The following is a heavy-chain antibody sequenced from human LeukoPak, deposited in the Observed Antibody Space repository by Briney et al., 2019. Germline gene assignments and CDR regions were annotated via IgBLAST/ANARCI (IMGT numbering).Heavy chain of an antibody. CDR3: AREFEKYSSGWHSDLGFDY. D-gene: IGHD6-19*01. CDR1: GASISSYY. V-gene: IGHV4-39*07. Sequence: KPSETLSLTCTVSGASISSYYWGWIRQPPGKGLEWIGSIYYSGSTYYNPSLKSRVTMSLDTSKSQFSLKLSSVTAADTAVYYCAREFEKYSSGWHSDLGFDYWGQGTLVTVSS. J-gene: IGHJ4*02. CDR2: IYYSGST.